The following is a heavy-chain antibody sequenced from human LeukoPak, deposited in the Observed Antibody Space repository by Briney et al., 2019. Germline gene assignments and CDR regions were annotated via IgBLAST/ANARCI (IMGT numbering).Heavy chain of an antibody. Sequence: GGSLRLSCAASGFTFSIYAMSWVRQAPGKGLEWVSSISSSSSYIYYGDSVRGRFTISRDNAKNSLDLQMNSLKGEDTAVYYCAVGIAGRPGPYYWGQGTLVTVSS. CDR3: AVGIAGRPGPYY. V-gene: IGHV3-21*01. J-gene: IGHJ4*02. D-gene: IGHD6-6*01. CDR2: ISSSSSYI. CDR1: GFTFSIYA.